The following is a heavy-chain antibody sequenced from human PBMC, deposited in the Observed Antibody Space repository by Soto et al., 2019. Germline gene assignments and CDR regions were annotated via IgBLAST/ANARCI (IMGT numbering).Heavy chain of an antibody. V-gene: IGHV1-24*01. CDR2: FDPEDGET. J-gene: IGHJ2*01. Sequence: ASVKVSCKVSGYTLTELSMHWVRQAPGKGLEWMGGFDPEDGETIYAQKFQGRVTMTEDTSTDTAYMELSSLRSEDTAVYYCATVRSTMIVVVITTQKPHWYFDLWGSGPLVTVSS. D-gene: IGHD3-22*01. CDR1: GYTLTELS. CDR3: ATVRSTMIVVVITTQKPHWYFDL.